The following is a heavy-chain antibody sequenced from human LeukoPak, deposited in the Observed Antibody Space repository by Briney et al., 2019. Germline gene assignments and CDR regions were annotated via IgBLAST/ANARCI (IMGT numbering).Heavy chain of an antibody. CDR1: NGSISSYY. Sequence: SEPLSLTCTVSNGSISSYYWSWIRQPAGKGLEWIGRIHASGSTNYNPSLKSRVTMSVDTPKNQFSLKLSSVTAADTAIYFCARGDRAVAGAWGWFDPWGQGTLVTVSS. D-gene: IGHD6-19*01. J-gene: IGHJ5*02. CDR3: ARGDRAVAGAWGWFDP. V-gene: IGHV4-4*07. CDR2: IHASGST.